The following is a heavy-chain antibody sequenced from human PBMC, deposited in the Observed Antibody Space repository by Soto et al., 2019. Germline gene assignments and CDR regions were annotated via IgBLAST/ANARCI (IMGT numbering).Heavy chain of an antibody. CDR2: ISYEGSNK. CDR1: GFTFSSYG. CDR3: AQAPGYCISTSCRIDY. D-gene: IGHD2-2*01. Sequence: QVQLVESGGGVVQPGRSLRLSCAASGFTFSSYGMHWVRQAPGKGLEWVAVISYEGSNKNYADSVKGRFTISRDNSNNTWYLQMNNLRAEDTAVYYCAQAPGYCISTSCRIDYWGQGTLVTVSS. J-gene: IGHJ4*02. V-gene: IGHV3-30*18.